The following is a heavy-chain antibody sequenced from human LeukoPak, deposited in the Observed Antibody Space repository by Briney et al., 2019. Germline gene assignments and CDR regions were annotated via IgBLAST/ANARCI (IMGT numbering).Heavy chain of an antibody. J-gene: IGHJ6*03. CDR2: INQDGGTT. CDR1: GFTFSSLW. V-gene: IGHV3-7*01. CDR3: TKDRQGPNQYHMDV. Sequence: GGSLRLSCAASGFTFSSLWMSWVRQAPGRGPEWVANINQDGGTTYYVASVKGRFTISRDNAKNSLSLQMSSLRTEDTAVYYCTKDRQGPNQYHMDVWGKGTTVTVSS.